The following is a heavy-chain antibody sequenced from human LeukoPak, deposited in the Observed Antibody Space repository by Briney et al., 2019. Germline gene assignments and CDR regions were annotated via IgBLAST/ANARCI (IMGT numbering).Heavy chain of an antibody. CDR1: GGSISNYY. J-gene: IGHJ4*02. Sequence: SETLSLTCTVSGGSISNYYWNWIRQPPGKGLEWIGYIYYSGTTNYNPSLKSRVSMSVDTSKNQFSLKLSSVTAADTAVYYCASQQNGLLWWSSGYVSRGPKRPFDYWGQGTLVTVSS. D-gene: IGHD3-22*01. CDR3: ASQQNGLLWWSSGYVSRGPKRPFDY. V-gene: IGHV4-59*01. CDR2: IYYSGTT.